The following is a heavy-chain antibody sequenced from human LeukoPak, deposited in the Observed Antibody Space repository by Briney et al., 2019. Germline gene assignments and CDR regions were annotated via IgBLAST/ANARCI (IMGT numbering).Heavy chain of an antibody. Sequence: GGSLRLSCAASGFTFSSYSMNWVRQAPGKGLEWVSYISSSSSTIYYADSVKGRFTISRDNAKNSLYLQMNSLRAEDTAVYYCAREIDDHVWGSYRQLDYWGQGTLVTVSS. CDR2: ISSSSSTI. V-gene: IGHV3-48*04. D-gene: IGHD3-16*02. CDR1: GFTFSSYS. CDR3: AREIDDHVWGSYRQLDY. J-gene: IGHJ4*02.